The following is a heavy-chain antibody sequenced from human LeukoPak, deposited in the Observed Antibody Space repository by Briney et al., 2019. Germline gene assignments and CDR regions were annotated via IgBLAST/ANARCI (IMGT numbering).Heavy chain of an antibody. CDR1: GGSISSYY. V-gene: IGHV4-4*07. J-gene: IGHJ6*03. Sequence: SETLSLTCTVSGGSISSYYWSWFRQPAEKGLEWIGRIYTSGSTYYNPSLKSRVTISADTSKNQFSLNVSSVTAADTAVYYCARATSSYFYYMDVWGKGTTVTISS. CDR3: ARATSSYFYYMDV. D-gene: IGHD5-12*01. CDR2: IYTSGST.